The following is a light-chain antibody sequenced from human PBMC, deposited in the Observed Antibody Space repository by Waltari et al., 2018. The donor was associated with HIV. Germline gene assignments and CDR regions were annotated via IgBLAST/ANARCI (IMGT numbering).Light chain of an antibody. CDR3: ATWDDSLNGVF. Sequence: QSVLTQPPSASGTPGQRVTISCSGSSSNIGNNTVNWYQQFPGAAPKLLIYSNNQRPSGVPDRFSGSKSGTSASLAISGLQSEDEANYYCATWDDSLNGVFFGGGTKLTVL. J-gene: IGLJ2*01. CDR2: SNN. V-gene: IGLV1-44*01. CDR1: SSNIGNNT.